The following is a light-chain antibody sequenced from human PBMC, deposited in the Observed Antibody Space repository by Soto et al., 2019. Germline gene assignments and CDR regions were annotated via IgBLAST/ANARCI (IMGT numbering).Light chain of an antibody. CDR1: QGIGNH. Sequence: DIQMTQSPSSVSASVGDRVTITCRASQGIGNHVAWYQQKPGKVPKLLIYGASSLQSGVPSRLSGSGAGTDFTLKISRVEAEDVGVYYCMQVTHFPWTFGQGTKVDIK. CDR2: GAS. CDR3: MQVTHFPWT. V-gene: IGKV1-27*01. J-gene: IGKJ1*01.